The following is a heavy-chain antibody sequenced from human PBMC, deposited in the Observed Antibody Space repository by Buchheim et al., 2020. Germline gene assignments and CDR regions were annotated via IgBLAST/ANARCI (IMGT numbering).Heavy chain of an antibody. Sequence: EVELVESGGGLVQPGGSLKLSCAASGFTFSSYWMHWVRQAPGRGLVWVSRIKKDGSTTYADSVKGRFTIPRDNAKNTLYLQMSSLRAEDTAVYYCARDRDGYNNYYNGMDVWGQGTT. CDR3: ARDRDGYNNYYNGMDV. CDR1: GFTFSSYW. D-gene: IGHD5-24*01. J-gene: IGHJ6*02. CDR2: IKKDGST. V-gene: IGHV3-74*01.